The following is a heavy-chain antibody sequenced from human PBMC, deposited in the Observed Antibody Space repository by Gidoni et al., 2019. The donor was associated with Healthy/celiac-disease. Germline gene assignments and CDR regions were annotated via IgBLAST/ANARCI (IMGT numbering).Heavy chain of an antibody. CDR1: GFTFDDYA. CDR3: AKDLGDFWSGSPDC. V-gene: IGHV3-9*01. CDR2: ISWNSGSI. J-gene: IGHJ4*02. D-gene: IGHD3-3*01. Sequence: EVQLVESGGGLVQPGRSLRLSCSASGFTFDDYAMHWVRQAPGKGLGWVSGISWNSGSIGYADSVKGRFTISRDNAKNSLYLQMNSLRAEDTALYYCAKDLGDFWSGSPDCWGQGTLVTVSS.